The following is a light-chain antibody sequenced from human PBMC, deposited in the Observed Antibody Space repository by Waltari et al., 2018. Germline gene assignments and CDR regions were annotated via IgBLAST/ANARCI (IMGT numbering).Light chain of an antibody. V-gene: IGLV7-46*01. CDR3: WLAYTGGIVV. CDR2: DSY. J-gene: IGLJ2*01. Sequence: QAVVTQEPSLTVSPGGTVTLTCGSSPGAVTSGPSPYWLQQKPGQAPRTLIYDSYIKQSWTPARFSASLVGGKAVLTLSGAQAEDEAKYYCWLAYTGGIVVFGGGTELAVL. CDR1: PGAVTSGPS.